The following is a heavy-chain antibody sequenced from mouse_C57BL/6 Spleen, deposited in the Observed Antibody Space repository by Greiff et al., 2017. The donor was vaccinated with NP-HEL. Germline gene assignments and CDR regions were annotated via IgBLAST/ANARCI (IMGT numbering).Heavy chain of an antibody. CDR2: IHPNSGST. CDR1: GYTFTSYW. D-gene: IGHD1-1*01. Sequence: QVQLQQPGAELVKPGASVKLSCKASGYTFTSYWMHWVKQRPGQGLEWIGMIHPNSGSTNYNEKFKSKATLTVDKSSSTAYMQLSSLTSEDSAVYDCARGGNYDVLYWYFDVWGTGTTVTVSS. CDR3: ARGGNYDVLYWYFDV. V-gene: IGHV1-64*01. J-gene: IGHJ1*03.